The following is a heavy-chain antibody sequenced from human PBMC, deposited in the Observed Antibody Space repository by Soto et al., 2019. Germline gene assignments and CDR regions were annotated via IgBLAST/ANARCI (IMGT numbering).Heavy chain of an antibody. J-gene: IGHJ4*02. CDR3: VRARSTDSRPDY. Sequence: QTGGSLRLSCAASGFTFSSYGMHWVRQAPGKGLEWVAVIWYDGSNKYYADSVKGRFTISRDNAKNSLFLQLDSLRAEDTAVYFCVRARSTDSRPDYWGQGTLVTVSS. V-gene: IGHV3-33*01. CDR2: IWYDGSNK. CDR1: GFTFSSYG. D-gene: IGHD3-22*01.